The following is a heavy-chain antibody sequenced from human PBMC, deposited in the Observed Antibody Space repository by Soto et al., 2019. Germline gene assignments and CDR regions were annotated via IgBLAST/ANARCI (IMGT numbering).Heavy chain of an antibody. Sequence: QVQLVQSGAEVKKPGSSVKVSCKTSGGTFRTSAISWVRQAPGQGLAWMGGIMPVFPTADYAQKFQGRVTITGDESTSTASMELSSLRSEDTAVYYCARDKDRQQLGGNYYYIMDVWGQGTTVTVSS. CDR2: IMPVFPTA. CDR3: ARDKDRQQLGGNYYYIMDV. J-gene: IGHJ6*01. D-gene: IGHD3-3*02. V-gene: IGHV1-69*12. CDR1: GGTFRTSA.